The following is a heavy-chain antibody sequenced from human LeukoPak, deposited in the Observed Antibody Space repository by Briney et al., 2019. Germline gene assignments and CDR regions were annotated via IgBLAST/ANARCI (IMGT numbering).Heavy chain of an antibody. D-gene: IGHD3-22*01. J-gene: IGHJ4*02. Sequence: ASVKVSCKASGYTFTSYYMHWVRQAPGQGLEWMGIINPSGGSTSYAQKFQGRVTMTRDTSTSTVYMELSRLRSDDTAVYYCARDLSPRYYYDSRGGFGRAYWGQGTLVTVSS. CDR2: INPSGGST. CDR1: GYTFTSYY. V-gene: IGHV1-46*01. CDR3: ARDLSPRYYYDSRGGFGRAY.